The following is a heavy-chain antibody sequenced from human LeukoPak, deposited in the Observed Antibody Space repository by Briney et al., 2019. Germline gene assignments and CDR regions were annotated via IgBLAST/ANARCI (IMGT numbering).Heavy chain of an antibody. CDR2: IYSGGST. CDR3: APPPGLGQTHAFDI. D-gene: IGHD6-19*01. J-gene: IGHJ3*02. CDR1: GFTVSSNY. Sequence: GGSLRLSCAASGFTVSSNYMSWVRQAPGKGLEWVSIIYSGGSTFYADSVKGRFTISRDNSKNTLYLQMNSLRAEDTAVYYCAPPPGLGQTHAFDIWGQGTMVTVSS. V-gene: IGHV3-53*01.